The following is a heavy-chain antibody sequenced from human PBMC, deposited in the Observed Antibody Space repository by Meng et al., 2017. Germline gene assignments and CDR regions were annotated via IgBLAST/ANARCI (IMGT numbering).Heavy chain of an antibody. CDR3: ARGPNRWTGFDY. D-gene: IGHD3/OR15-3a*01. J-gene: IGHJ4*02. CDR2: TNPNSGNT. CDR1: GYTCTRCE. V-gene: IGHV1-8*01. Sequence: QLQVGQAGAEVKKTGASVKDPCTDSGYTCTRCEINRVRQTTGQGLEGMGWTNPNSGNTGYAQKFQGRVTMTRNTSISTAYMELSSLRSEDTAVYYCARGPNRWTGFDYWGQGTLVTVSS.